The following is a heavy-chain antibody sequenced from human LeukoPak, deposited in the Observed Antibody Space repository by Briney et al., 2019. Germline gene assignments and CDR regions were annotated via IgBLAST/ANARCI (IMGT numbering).Heavy chain of an antibody. J-gene: IGHJ4*02. V-gene: IGHV3-30-3*01. CDR1: GFTFSSYA. CDR3: AVDSGDYAYSY. D-gene: IGHD2-21*02. Sequence: GGSLRLSCAASGFTFSSYAMHWVRQAPGKGLEWVAVISYDGSNKYYADSVKGRFTISRDNSKNTLYLQMNSLRAEDTAVYYCAVDSGDYAYSYWGQGTLVTVSS. CDR2: ISYDGSNK.